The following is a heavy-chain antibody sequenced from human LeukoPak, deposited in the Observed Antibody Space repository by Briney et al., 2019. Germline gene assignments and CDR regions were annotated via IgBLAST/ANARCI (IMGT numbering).Heavy chain of an antibody. CDR1: GGSFSGYY. Sequence: PSETLSLTCAVYGGSFSGYYWSWIRQPPGKGLEWIGEINHSGSTNYNPSLKSRVTISVDTSKNQFSLKLSSVTAADTAVYYCARASGRQWELRGYYYYMDVWGKGTTVTVSS. D-gene: IGHD1-26*01. V-gene: IGHV4-34*01. CDR2: INHSGST. J-gene: IGHJ6*03. CDR3: ARASGRQWELRGYYYYMDV.